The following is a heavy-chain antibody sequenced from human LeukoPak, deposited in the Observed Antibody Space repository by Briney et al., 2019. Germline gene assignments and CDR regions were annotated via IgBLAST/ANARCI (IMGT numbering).Heavy chain of an antibody. D-gene: IGHD5-24*01. V-gene: IGHV1-69*13. Sequence: ASVKVSCKASGGTFSSYAISWVRQAPGQGLEWMGGIIPIFGTANYAQKFQGRVTITADESTSTAYMELSSLRSEDTAVYYCARDQMATIIAFDIWGQGTMVTVPS. CDR1: GGTFSSYA. J-gene: IGHJ3*02. CDR3: ARDQMATIIAFDI. CDR2: IIPIFGTA.